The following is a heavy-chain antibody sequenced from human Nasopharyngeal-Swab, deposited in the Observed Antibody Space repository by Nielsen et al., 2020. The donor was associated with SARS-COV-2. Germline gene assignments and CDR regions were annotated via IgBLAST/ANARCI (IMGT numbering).Heavy chain of an antibody. CDR1: GFSFGSYG. Sequence: GESLKISCAASGFSFGSYGMHWVRHAPGKGLEWVAVIWYDGSKKYYVDSVKGRFTISRDNSKNTLYLQMNSLRAEDTAVYFCARDASAYCGGDCYSDAFDIWGQGTMVTVSS. CDR3: ARDASAYCGGDCYSDAFDI. J-gene: IGHJ3*02. D-gene: IGHD2-21*02. CDR2: IWYDGSKK. V-gene: IGHV3-33*01.